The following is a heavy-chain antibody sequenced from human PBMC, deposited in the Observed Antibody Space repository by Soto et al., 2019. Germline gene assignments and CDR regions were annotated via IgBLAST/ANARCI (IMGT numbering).Heavy chain of an antibody. CDR2: ISYDGSNK. CDR3: VTLSVY. Sequence: QVQLVESGGGVVQPGRPLRLSCAASGFTFSSYAMHWVRQAPGKGLEWVAVISYDGSNKYNADSVKGRFTISRDNSKNTLYLQMNSLRAEDTAVYYCVTLSVYWGQGPLVTVSS. J-gene: IGHJ4*02. CDR1: GFTFSSYA. V-gene: IGHV3-30-3*01.